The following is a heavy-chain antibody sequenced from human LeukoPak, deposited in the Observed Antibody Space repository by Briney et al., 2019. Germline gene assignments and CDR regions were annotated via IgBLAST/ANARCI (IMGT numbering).Heavy chain of an antibody. CDR2: ISGSGSGGST. V-gene: IGHV3-23*01. CDR3: ARIGSGSPLGY. J-gene: IGHJ4*02. Sequence: GGSLRLSCAASGFTFSSYAMSWVRQAPGKGLEWVSTISGSGSGGSTYYADSVKGRFTISRDNSKNTLYLQMNSLRAEDTAVYYCARIGSGSPLGYWGQGTLVTVSS. CDR1: GFTFSSYA. D-gene: IGHD3-10*01.